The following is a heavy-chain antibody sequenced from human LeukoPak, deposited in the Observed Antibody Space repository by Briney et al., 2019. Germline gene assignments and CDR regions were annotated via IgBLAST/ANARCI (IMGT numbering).Heavy chain of an antibody. CDR1: GFTVSSNY. V-gene: IGHV3-23*01. Sequence: GGSLRLSCAASGFTVSSNYMNWVRQAPGKGLEWVSVISGSGGSTYYADSVKGRFTISRDNSKNTLYLQMNSLRAEDTAVYYCAKASLTDYDSSGYYYQYYYYMDVWGKGTTVTVSS. CDR3: AKASLTDYDSSGYYYQYYYYMDV. CDR2: ISGSGGST. J-gene: IGHJ6*03. D-gene: IGHD3-22*01.